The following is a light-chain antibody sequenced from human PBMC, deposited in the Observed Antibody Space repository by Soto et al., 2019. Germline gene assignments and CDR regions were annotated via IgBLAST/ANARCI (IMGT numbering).Light chain of an antibody. CDR1: SSDVGGYNY. CDR3: SSFAGGGNPVL. CDR2: EVT. V-gene: IGLV2-8*01. Sequence: QSALTQPPSASGSLGQSVTISCTGTSSDVGGYNYVSWHQQHPGKAPKLMIYEVTKRPSGVPDRFSGSKSGHTASLTVSGLHAEDEADYYCSSFAGGGNPVLFGGGTKLTVL. J-gene: IGLJ2*01.